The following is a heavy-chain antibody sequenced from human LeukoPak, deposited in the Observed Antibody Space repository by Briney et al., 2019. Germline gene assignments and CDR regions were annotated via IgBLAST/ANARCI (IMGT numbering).Heavy chain of an antibody. D-gene: IGHD6-13*01. CDR3: ARISSSNWYNERGAFDV. CDR1: GGSFSGYY. CDR2: INHSGST. J-gene: IGHJ3*01. V-gene: IGHV4-34*01. Sequence: SETLSLTCAVYGGSFSGYYWSWIRQPPGKGLEWIGEINHSGSTNYNASLKSGVTISEDTSKKQFSLKRRAVTAADTAVYYCARISSSNWYNERGAFDVWGQGTMVTVSS.